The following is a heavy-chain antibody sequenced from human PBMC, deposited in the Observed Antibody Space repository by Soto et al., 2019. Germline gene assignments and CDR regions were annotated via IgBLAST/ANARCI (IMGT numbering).Heavy chain of an antibody. CDR3: AKGSSSVYYYYYGIDV. CDR1: GFTFSAYG. V-gene: IGHV3-30*18. J-gene: IGHJ6*02. CDR2: MSNDGSNK. D-gene: IGHD6-6*01. Sequence: GGSLRLSCVASGFTFSAYGMHWVRQAPGKGLEWVAVMSNDGSNKYYADSVKGRFTISRDNSKNMLYLQMNSLRTEDTAVYYCAKGSSSVYYYYYGIDVWGQGTTVTVSS.